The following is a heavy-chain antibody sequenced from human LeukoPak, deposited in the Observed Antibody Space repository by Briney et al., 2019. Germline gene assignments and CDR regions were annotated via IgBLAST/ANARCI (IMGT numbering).Heavy chain of an antibody. CDR3: ARVGEFD. Sequence: GGSLRLSCAASGFTFSSYAMHWVRQAPGKGLEWVAVISYDGSNKYYADSVKGRFTISRDNSKNTLYLQMNSLRAEDTALYYCARVGEFDWGQGTLVTVSS. CDR2: ISYDGSNK. V-gene: IGHV3-30-3*01. D-gene: IGHD3-10*01. J-gene: IGHJ4*02. CDR1: GFTFSSYA.